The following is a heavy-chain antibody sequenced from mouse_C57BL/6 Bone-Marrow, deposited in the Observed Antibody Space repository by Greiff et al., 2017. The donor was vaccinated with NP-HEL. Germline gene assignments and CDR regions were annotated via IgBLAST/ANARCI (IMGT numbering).Heavy chain of an antibody. CDR3: ARCSGGWYFDV. CDR1: GYTFTSYW. J-gene: IGHJ1*03. CDR2: IDPSDSYT. D-gene: IGHD1-1*01. V-gene: IGHV1-50*01. Sequence: QVQLQQPGAELVKPGASVKLSCKASGYTFTSYWMQWVKQRPGQGLEWIGEIDPSDSYTNYNQKFKGKATLTVDTSSSTAYMQLSSLTSEDSVVYYCARCSGGWYFDVWGTGTTVTVSS.